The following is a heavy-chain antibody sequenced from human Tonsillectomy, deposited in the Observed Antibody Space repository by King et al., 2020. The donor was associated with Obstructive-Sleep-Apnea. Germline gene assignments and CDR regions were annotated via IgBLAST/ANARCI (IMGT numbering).Heavy chain of an antibody. J-gene: IGHJ5*02. V-gene: IGHV1-8*01. Sequence: VQLVESGAEVKKPGASVKVSCKASGYTFASYDINLVRQATGPGLEWMGWMNPNRCNTGYAQKFQGRVTMTRNTSISTAYMELSSLGSEDTAVYYCARGRDWFDPWGQGTLVTVSS. CDR3: ARGRDWFDP. CDR1: GYTFASYD. CDR2: MNPNRCNT.